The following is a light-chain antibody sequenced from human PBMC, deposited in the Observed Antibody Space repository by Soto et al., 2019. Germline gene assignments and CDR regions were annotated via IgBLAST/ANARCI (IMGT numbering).Light chain of an antibody. V-gene: IGKV3-15*01. CDR1: QSISDT. CDR2: GAS. Sequence: EILMTQSPSTLAVSPGGRATLSCRASQSISDTLAWYQQKPGKAPRLLIYGASRRATGFPARFRGSGSGTDCTLTISSLPSEDFEVYYCQQYNNWPWTFGQGTKVDI. CDR3: QQYNNWPWT. J-gene: IGKJ1*01.